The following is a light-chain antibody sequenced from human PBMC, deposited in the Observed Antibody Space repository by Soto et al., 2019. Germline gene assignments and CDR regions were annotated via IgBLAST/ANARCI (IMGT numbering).Light chain of an antibody. J-gene: IGLJ1*01. Sequence: QSALPQTPSASGSPGQSVTISCTGTSSDVGGYNYVAWYQKHPGNVSKLMVYEVTKRPSGVPDRFSGSKSGNTASLTVSGLQAEDEADYYCTSYAGGNNVFGTGTKLTVL. CDR1: SSDVGGYNY. CDR3: TSYAGGNNV. CDR2: EVT. V-gene: IGLV2-8*01.